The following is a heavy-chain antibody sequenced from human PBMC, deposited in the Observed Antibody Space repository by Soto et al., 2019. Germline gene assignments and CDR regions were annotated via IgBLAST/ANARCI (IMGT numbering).Heavy chain of an antibody. D-gene: IGHD3-16*01. J-gene: IGHJ3*02. CDR1: GISFSDHY. CDR2: TRNKAHSYTT. CDR3: VRVVPGGRDAFDI. Sequence: GGSLRLSCAASGISFSDHYMDWVRQAPGKGLEWVGRTRNKAHSYTTEYAASVKGRFTISRDDSKNSLYLQMNSLKTEDTAVYYCVRVVPGGRDAFDIWGQGTMVTVSS. V-gene: IGHV3-72*01.